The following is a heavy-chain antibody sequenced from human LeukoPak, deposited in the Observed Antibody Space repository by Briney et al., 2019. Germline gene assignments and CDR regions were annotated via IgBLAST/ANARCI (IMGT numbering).Heavy chain of an antibody. J-gene: IGHJ4*02. CDR2: LYTSGST. CDR3: ARGVVAAGHFDY. V-gene: IGHV4-61*02. D-gene: IGHD2-2*01. Sequence: SETLSLTCTVSGGSISSSSYYWSWIRQPAGKGLKWIGRLYTSGSTNYNPSLKSRVTISADTSKNQVSLKLSSVTAADTAVYYCARGVVAAGHFDYWGQGTLVTVSS. CDR1: GGSISSSSYY.